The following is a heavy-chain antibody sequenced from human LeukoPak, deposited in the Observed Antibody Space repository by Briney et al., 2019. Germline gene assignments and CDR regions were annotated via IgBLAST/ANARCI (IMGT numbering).Heavy chain of an antibody. CDR1: GGSFSGYY. CDR3: ARTRNYYDSRGRGWFDP. J-gene: IGHJ5*02. D-gene: IGHD3-22*01. CDR2: INHSGGT. Sequence: PSETLSLTCAVYGGSFSGYYWSWIRQPPGKGLEWIGEINHSGGTNYNPSLKSRVTISVDTSKNQFSLKLSSVTAADTAVYYCARTRNYYDSRGRGWFDPWGQGTLVTVSS. V-gene: IGHV4-34*01.